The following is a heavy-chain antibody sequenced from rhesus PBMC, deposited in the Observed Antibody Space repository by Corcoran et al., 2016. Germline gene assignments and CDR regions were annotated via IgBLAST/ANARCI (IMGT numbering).Heavy chain of an antibody. CDR1: GYSISSGYY. CDR3: ARPVTTKGNNRFDV. D-gene: IGHD4-17*01. CDR2: ISGSSGTT. J-gene: IGHJ5-1*01. Sequence: QVQLQESGPGLVKPSETLSLTCAVSGYSISSGYYWGWIRQPPGKGLEYIGYISGSSGTTHYTPPLKSRVPISKDTSKNRFSLKLSSVTAADTAVYYCARPVTTKGNNRFDVWGPGVLVTVSS. V-gene: IGHV4-99*01.